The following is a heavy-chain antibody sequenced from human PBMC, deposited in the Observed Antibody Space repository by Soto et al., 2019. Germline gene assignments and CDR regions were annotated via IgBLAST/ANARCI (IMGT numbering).Heavy chain of an antibody. CDR3: ARYVGGGYCSSTSCHNRFDP. V-gene: IGHV4-61*01. Sequence: KTSETLSLTCTVSGGSVSSGSYYWSWIRQPPGKGLEWIGYIYYSGSTNYNPSLKSRVTISVDTSKNQFSLKLSSVTAADTAVYYCARYVGGGYCSSTSCHNRFDPWGQGTLVTVSS. J-gene: IGHJ5*02. CDR1: GGSVSSGSYY. D-gene: IGHD2-2*01. CDR2: IYYSGST.